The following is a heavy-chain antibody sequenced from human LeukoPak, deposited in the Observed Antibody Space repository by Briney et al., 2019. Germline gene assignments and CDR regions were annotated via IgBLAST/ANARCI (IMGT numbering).Heavy chain of an antibody. V-gene: IGHV1-2*02. CDR2: INPNSGGT. Sequence: ASVKVSCKASGYTFTGYYMHWVRQAPGQGLEWMGWINPNSGGTNYAQKFQGRVIMTRDTSISTAYMELSRLRSDDTAVYYCARASVGYCSGGSCYPGVYWGQGTLVTVSS. CDR1: GYTFTGYY. J-gene: IGHJ4*02. D-gene: IGHD2-15*01. CDR3: ARASVGYCSGGSCYPGVY.